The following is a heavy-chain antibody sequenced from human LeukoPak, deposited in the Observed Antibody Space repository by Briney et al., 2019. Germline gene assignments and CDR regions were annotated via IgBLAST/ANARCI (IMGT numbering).Heavy chain of an antibody. CDR3: AKDSHRGVVGYFDY. V-gene: IGHV3-9*01. CDR1: GFSFTKAW. D-gene: IGHD3-3*01. J-gene: IGHJ4*02. Sequence: GGSLRLSCAASGFSFTKAWLSWVRQAPGKGLEWVSGISWNSGSIGYADSVKGRFTISRDNAKNSLYLQMNSLRAEDTALYYCAKDSHRGVVGYFDYWGQGTLVTVSS. CDR2: ISWNSGSI.